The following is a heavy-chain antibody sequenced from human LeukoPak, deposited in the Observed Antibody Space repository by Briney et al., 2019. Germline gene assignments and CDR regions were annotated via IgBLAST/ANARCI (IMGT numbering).Heavy chain of an antibody. J-gene: IGHJ5*02. CDR2: ISGSGGST. CDR1: GFTFSSCA. Sequence: PGGSLRLSCAASGFTFSSCAMSWVRQAPGKGLEWVSAISGSGGSTYYADSVKGRFTISRDNSKNTLYLQMNSLRAEDTAVYYCAKSLRRIAVAGNWFDPWGQGTLVTVSS. D-gene: IGHD6-19*01. CDR3: AKSLRRIAVAGNWFDP. V-gene: IGHV3-23*01.